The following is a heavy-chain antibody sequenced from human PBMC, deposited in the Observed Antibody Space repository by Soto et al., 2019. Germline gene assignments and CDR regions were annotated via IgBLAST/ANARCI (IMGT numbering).Heavy chain of an antibody. Sequence: SETLSLTCAVYGGSFSGYYWSWIRQPPGKGLEWIGEINHSGSTNYNPSLKSRVTISVDTSKKQFSLKLSSVTAADTAVYYCARELRDGYIYWYFDLWGRGTMVTVSS. CDR3: ARELRDGYIYWYFDL. CDR2: INHSGST. D-gene: IGHD3-3*01. V-gene: IGHV4-34*01. CDR1: GGSFSGYY. J-gene: IGHJ2*01.